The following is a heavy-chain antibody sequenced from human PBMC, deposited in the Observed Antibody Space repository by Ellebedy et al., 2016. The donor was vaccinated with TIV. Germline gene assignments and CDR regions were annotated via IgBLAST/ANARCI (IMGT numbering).Heavy chain of an antibody. CDR3: ARSRPEGELRLDY. J-gene: IGHJ4*02. D-gene: IGHD1-26*01. Sequence: SETLSLXXTVSGGSISSSSYYWGWIRQPPGKGLEWIGEINHSGSTNYNPSLKSRVTISVDTSKNQFSLKLSSVTAADTAVYYCARSRPEGELRLDYWGQGTLVTVSS. V-gene: IGHV4-39*07. CDR1: GGSISSSSYY. CDR2: INHSGST.